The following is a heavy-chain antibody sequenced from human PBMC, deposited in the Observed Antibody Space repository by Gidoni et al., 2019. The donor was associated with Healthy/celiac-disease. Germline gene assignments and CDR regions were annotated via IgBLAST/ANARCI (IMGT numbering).Heavy chain of an antibody. CDR3: ARGGSTRLFNY. J-gene: IGHJ4*02. V-gene: IGHV4-34*01. CDR2: INHSGST. D-gene: IGHD2-15*01. Sequence: HVQLQPSGAGLSKPSGTLSLTCAVSRGSFSGYYWSWIRQPPGEGLEWIGEINHSGSTNYTPSLKSRVTISVDTSKNQFSLKLSSVTAADTAVYYCARGGSTRLFNYWGQGTLVTVSS. CDR1: RGSFSGYY.